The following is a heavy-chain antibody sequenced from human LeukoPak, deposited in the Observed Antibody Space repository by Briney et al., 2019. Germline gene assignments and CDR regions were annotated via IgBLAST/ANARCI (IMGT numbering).Heavy chain of an antibody. D-gene: IGHD5-24*01. V-gene: IGHV4-4*02. Sequence: PSGTLSLTCAVSGGSISRSDWWSWVRQSPGKGLEWIGEIFHSGRTKYNPPLKSRVTISVDKSKNQFSLNLTSVTAADTAMYYCARDASLQTGAFDVWGQGTMVTVSS. CDR3: ARDASLQTGAFDV. CDR1: GGSISRSDW. J-gene: IGHJ3*01. CDR2: IFHSGRT.